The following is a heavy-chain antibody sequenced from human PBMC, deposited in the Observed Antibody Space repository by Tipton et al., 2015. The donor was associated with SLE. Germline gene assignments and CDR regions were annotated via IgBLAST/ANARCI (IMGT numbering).Heavy chain of an antibody. CDR3: ARGDPQGLEPFDY. Sequence: LSLTCTVSGGSMSTYYWSWILQPPGKGLEWIGYIYHSGSTNYNPSLRSRVTISVDTSKNQLSLQLSSVTTADTAVYYCARGDPQGLEPFDYWGQGTLVTVSS. J-gene: IGHJ4*02. CDR1: GGSMSTYY. CDR2: IYHSGST. D-gene: IGHD1-1*01. V-gene: IGHV4-59*01.